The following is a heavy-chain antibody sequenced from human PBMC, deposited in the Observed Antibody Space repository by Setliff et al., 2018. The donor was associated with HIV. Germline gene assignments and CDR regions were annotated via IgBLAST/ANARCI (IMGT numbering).Heavy chain of an antibody. D-gene: IGHD3-22*01. CDR3: ARQPHDFDSSGYYGDAFDI. Sequence: KSSETLSLTCAVSGYSISSGYYWAWIRQSPGKGLDWIGSIHHSGTTYYNPSLKSRVTISVDTTTNQVSLQVNSVTAVDTAVYYCARQPHDFDSSGYYGDAFDIWGQGTMVTVSS. V-gene: IGHV4-38-2*01. CDR2: IHHSGTT. J-gene: IGHJ3*02. CDR1: GYSISSGYY.